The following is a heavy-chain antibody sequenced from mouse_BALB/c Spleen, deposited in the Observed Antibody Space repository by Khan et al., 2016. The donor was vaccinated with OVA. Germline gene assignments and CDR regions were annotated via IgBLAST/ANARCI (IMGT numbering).Heavy chain of an antibody. CDR1: GYTFTSYT. CDR2: INPSNGYT. Sequence: QVRLQQSGAELARPGASVKMSCKASGYTFTSYTIHWIKKRPGQGLEWIGYINPSNGYTNYNQKFKDKATLTTDKSSTTAYLQLCSLTSDDSAVYNCVRDGAYHRNDGWFAYWGQGTLVTVSA. CDR3: VRDGAYHRNDGWFAY. D-gene: IGHD2-14*01. V-gene: IGHV1-4*01. J-gene: IGHJ3*01.